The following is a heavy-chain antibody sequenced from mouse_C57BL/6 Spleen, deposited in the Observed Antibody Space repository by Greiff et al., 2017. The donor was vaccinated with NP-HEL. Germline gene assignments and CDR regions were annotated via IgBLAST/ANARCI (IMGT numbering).Heavy chain of an antibody. J-gene: IGHJ3*01. CDR2: INPNNGGT. CDR1: GYTFTDYN. D-gene: IGHD2-4*01. CDR3: ARSYDYEYWFAY. Sequence: VQLQQSGPELVKPGASVKMSCKASGYTFTDYNMHWVKQSHGKSLEWIGYINPNNGGTSYNQKFKGKATLTVNKSSSTAYMELRSLTSEDSAVYYCARSYDYEYWFAYWGQGTLVTVSA. V-gene: IGHV1-22*01.